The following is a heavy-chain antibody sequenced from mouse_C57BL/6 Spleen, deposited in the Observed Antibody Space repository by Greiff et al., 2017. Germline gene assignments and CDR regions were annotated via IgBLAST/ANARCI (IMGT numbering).Heavy chain of an antibody. CDR3: ARDYGSSYPYYYAMDY. V-gene: IGHV1-82*01. CDR2: IYPGDGAT. J-gene: IGHJ4*01. D-gene: IGHD1-1*01. CDR1: GYAFSSSW. Sequence: QVQLQQSGPELVKPGASVKISCKASGYAFSSSWMNWVKQRPGKGLEWIGRIYPGDGATNYNGKFKGKATLTADKSSSTAYMQLSSLTSEDSAVYFCARDYGSSYPYYYAMDYWGQGTSVTVSS.